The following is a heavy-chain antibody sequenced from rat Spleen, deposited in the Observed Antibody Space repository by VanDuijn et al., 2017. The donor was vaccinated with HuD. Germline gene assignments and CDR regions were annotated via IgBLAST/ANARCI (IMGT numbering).Heavy chain of an antibody. Sequence: EVQLVESGGGLVQPGGSLKLSCAASGFTFSDYYMAWVRQAPKKGLEWVAAIDYDGSSIHYGDSVKGRFTVFRNNAKSTLYLQMDSLRSEDTATYYCAREIHYYFDYWGQGVMVTVSS. V-gene: IGHV5-22*01. D-gene: IGHD2-1*01. CDR2: IDYDGSSI. CDR3: AREIHYYFDY. J-gene: IGHJ2*01. CDR1: GFTFSDYY.